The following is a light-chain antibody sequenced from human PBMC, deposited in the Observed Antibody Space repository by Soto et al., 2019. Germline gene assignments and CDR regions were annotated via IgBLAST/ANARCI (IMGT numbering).Light chain of an antibody. CDR2: EVS. V-gene: IGLV2-14*01. CDR3: SSYTSSSTPVV. J-gene: IGLJ2*01. CDR1: SSDVGGYNY. Sequence: QSALTQPASVSGSPGQSITISCTGTSSDVGGYNYVSWYQQHPGKAPKLMIYEVSKRPSGVSNRFSGSKSGNTASLTISGLQAEDEADYSCSSYTSSSTPVVFGGGTKLTVL.